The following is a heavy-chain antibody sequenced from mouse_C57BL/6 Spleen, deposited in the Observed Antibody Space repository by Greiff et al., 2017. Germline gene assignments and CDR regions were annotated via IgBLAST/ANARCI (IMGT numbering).Heavy chain of an antibody. J-gene: IGHJ3*01. CDR2: FYPGRGNT. CDR1: GYSFTSSY. Sequence: QVQLQQSGPELVKPGASVKISCKASGYSFTSSYIHWVKQRPGQGLAWIGWFYPGRGNTQSYEKFKGKATLTADTSSSTAYMQRSSLTSKDSAVYYCETGDGNYGCAYWGQGALVT. D-gene: IGHD2-1*01. V-gene: IGHV1-66*01. CDR3: ETGDGNYGCAY.